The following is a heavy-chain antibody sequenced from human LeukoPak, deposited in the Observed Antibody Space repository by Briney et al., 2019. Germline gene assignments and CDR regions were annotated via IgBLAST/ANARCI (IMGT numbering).Heavy chain of an antibody. CDR3: ARSDAFDI. CDR2: ISTSSSYI. CDR1: GFTFSSYT. J-gene: IGHJ3*02. Sequence: GGSLRLSCAASGFTFSSYTMNWVRQAPGKGLEWVSSISTSSSYIYYADSVKGRFIISRDNARKSLYLQMNSLRAEDTAVYYCARSDAFDIWGQGTMVTVSS. V-gene: IGHV3-21*01.